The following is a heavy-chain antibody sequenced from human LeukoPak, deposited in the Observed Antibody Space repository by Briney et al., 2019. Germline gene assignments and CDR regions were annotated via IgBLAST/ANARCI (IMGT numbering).Heavy chain of an antibody. CDR3: ARAPIAWGYYYMDV. CDR2: IYTSGST. Sequence: SETLSLTCTVSGGSISSYYWSWIRQPAGKGLEWIGRIYTSGSTNYNPSLKSRVTMSVDTSKNQFSLKLSSVTAVDTAVYYCARAPIAWGYYYMDVWGKGTTVTVSS. V-gene: IGHV4-4*07. J-gene: IGHJ6*03. CDR1: GGSISSYY. D-gene: IGHD3-16*01.